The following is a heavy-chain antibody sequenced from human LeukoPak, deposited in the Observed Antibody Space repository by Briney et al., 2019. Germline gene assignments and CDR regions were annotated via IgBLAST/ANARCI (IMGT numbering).Heavy chain of an antibody. V-gene: IGHV4-4*02. CDR2: IYHSGST. CDR1: GFTVSSNY. J-gene: IGHJ5*02. D-gene: IGHD3-9*01. Sequence: GSLRLSCAASGFTVSSNYMSWVRQPPGKGLEWIGEIYHSGSTNYNPSLKSRVTISVDKSKNQFSLKLSSVTAADTAVYYCASSDILTDSNWFDPWGQGTLVTVSS. CDR3: ASSDILTDSNWFDP.